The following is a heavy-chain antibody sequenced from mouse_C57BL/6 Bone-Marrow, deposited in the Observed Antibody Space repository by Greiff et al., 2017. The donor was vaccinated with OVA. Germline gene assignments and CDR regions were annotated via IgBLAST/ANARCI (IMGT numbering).Heavy chain of an antibody. CDR1: GFNIKDDY. V-gene: IGHV14-4*01. CDR3: TSYGNFDY. CDR2: IDPENGDT. D-gene: IGHD2-1*01. J-gene: IGHJ2*01. Sequence: EVKLVESGAELVRPGASVKLSCTASGFNIKDDYMHWLKQRPEQGLEWIGWIDPENGDTEYASKFQGKATITADTSSNTAYLQLSSLTSEDTAVYYCTSYGNFDYWGQGTTLTVSS.